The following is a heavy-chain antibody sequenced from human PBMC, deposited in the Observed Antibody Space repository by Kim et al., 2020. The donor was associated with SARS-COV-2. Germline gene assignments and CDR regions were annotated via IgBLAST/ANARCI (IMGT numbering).Heavy chain of an antibody. D-gene: IGHD3-10*01. J-gene: IGHJ5*02. V-gene: IGHV3-48*02. CDR2: TI. CDR3: ARSGSGYFDP. Sequence: TIHYPDSGKGRFTITRDNAKNSLYLQRNSLRDQDTAVYYCARSGSGYFDPWGQGTLVTVSS.